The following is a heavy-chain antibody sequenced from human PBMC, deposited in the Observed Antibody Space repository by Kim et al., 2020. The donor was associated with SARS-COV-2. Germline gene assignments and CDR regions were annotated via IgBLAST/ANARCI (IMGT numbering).Heavy chain of an antibody. Sequence: GESLKISCKGSGYSFTSYWIGWVRQMPGKGLEWMGIIYPGDSDTRYSPSFQGQVTISADKSISTAYLQWSSLKASDTAMYYCARGGVYSGYDWGEPSFDYWGQGTLVTVSS. D-gene: IGHD5-12*01. J-gene: IGHJ4*02. CDR1: GYSFTSYW. CDR3: ARGGVYSGYDWGEPSFDY. CDR2: IYPGDSDT. V-gene: IGHV5-51*01.